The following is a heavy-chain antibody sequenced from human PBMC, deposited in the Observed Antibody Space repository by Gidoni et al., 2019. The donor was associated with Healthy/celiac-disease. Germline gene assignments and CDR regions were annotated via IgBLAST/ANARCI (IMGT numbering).Heavy chain of an antibody. V-gene: IGHV4-34*01. CDR1: GGSFSGYY. Sequence: QVQLQQWGAGLLKPSETLSLTCAVYGGSFSGYYWSWIRQPPGKGLEWIGEINHSGSTNYNPSLKSRVTISVDTSKNQFSLKLSSVTAADTAVYYCARAVGGVTLYYYYGMDVWGQGTTVTVSS. D-gene: IGHD3-16*01. CDR3: ARAVGGVTLYYYYGMDV. CDR2: INHSGST. J-gene: IGHJ6*02.